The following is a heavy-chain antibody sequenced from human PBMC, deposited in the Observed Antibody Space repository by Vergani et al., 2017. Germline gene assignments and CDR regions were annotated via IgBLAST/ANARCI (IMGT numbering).Heavy chain of an antibody. CDR3: AIGTVTYYYGSGSPKTWFDP. CDR1: GGTFSSYA. D-gene: IGHD3-10*01. CDR2: IIPIFGTA. J-gene: IGHJ5*02. Sequence: QVQLVQSGAEVKKPGSSVKVSCKASGGTFSSYAISWVRQAPGQGLEWMGGIIPIFGTANYAQKFQGRVTITADESTSTAYMELSSLRSEDTAVYYCAIGTVTYYYGSGSPKTWFDPWGQGTLVTVSS. V-gene: IGHV1-69*12.